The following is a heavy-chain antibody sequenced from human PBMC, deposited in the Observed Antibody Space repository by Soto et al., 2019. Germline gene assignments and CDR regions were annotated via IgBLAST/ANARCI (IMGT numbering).Heavy chain of an antibody. Sequence: QVQLVESGGGVVQPGRSLRLSCVASGFTFSSYGMHWVRQAPGKGLEWVAIIWYDGSKKYYADSVKGRFTISRDNSKSTLYLQMNSLSAEDTAVYYCAKDMVDFWGQGTLVTVSS. J-gene: IGHJ4*02. CDR1: GFTFSSYG. D-gene: IGHD3-10*01. CDR2: IWYDGSKK. CDR3: AKDMVDF. V-gene: IGHV3-33*06.